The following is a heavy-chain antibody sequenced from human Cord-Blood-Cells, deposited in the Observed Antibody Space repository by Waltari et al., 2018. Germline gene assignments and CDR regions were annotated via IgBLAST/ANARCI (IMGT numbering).Heavy chain of an antibody. D-gene: IGHD3-22*01. CDR1: GGSISSSSSY. V-gene: IGHV4-39*01. Sequence: QLQLQESGPGLVKPSETLSLTCPVSGGSISSSSSYWGWIREPPGKGLEWIGSIYYSGSTYYNPSLKSRVTISVDTSKNQFSLKLSSVTAADTAVYYCARVDSSGYYYFAFDIWGQGTMVTVSS. J-gene: IGHJ3*02. CDR3: ARVDSSGYYYFAFDI. CDR2: IYYSGST.